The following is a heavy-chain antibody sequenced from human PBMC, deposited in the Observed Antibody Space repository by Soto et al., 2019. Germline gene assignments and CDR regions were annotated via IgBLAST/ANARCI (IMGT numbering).Heavy chain of an antibody. Sequence: QVHLVQSGAEVKKPGASVKVSCKGSGYTFTTYGITWVRQAPGQGLEWMGWISAHNGNTNYAQKLQGRVTVTRDTSTSTAYMELRSLRSYDTAGYYCASGRYGDYWGQGSLVTVSS. CDR1: GYTFTTYG. V-gene: IGHV1-18*01. CDR3: ASGRYGDY. J-gene: IGHJ4*02. CDR2: ISAHNGNT. D-gene: IGHD1-26*01.